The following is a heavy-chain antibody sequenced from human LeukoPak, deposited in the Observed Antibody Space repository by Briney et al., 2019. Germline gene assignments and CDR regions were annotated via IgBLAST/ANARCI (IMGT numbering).Heavy chain of an antibody. Sequence: GSSVKVSCKASGGTFTSYTISWVRQAPGQGREWMGRIIPILGIANYAQKFQGRVTITADKSTSTAYMELSSLRSEDTAVYYCARSRSPYYYDSSGQYDLDYWGQGTLVTVSS. CDR1: GGTFTSYT. J-gene: IGHJ4*02. CDR2: IIPILGIA. V-gene: IGHV1-69*02. D-gene: IGHD3-22*01. CDR3: ARSRSPYYYDSSGQYDLDY.